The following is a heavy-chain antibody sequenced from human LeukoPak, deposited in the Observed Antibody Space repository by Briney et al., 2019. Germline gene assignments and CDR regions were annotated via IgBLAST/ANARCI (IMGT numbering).Heavy chain of an antibody. CDR1: GFSFNTYG. CDR2: IWFDGSNE. V-gene: IGHV3-33*01. J-gene: IGHJ4*02. CDR3: AREGLCRSDY. Sequence: GGSLRLSCAASGFSFNTYGMHWVRQAPGKGLEWVAVIWFDGSNEYYVDSVKGRFTISRDNSQDTLYLQMNSLRAEDTAVYYCAREGLCRSDYWGQGTLVTVSS. D-gene: IGHD3-10*02.